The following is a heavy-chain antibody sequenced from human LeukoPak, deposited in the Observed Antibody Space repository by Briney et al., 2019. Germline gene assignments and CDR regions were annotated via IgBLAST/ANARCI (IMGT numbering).Heavy chain of an antibody. J-gene: IGHJ3*02. D-gene: IGHD6-13*01. Sequence: GGSLRLSCAASGFTFSSYGMHWVRQAPGQGLEWVSYISSSSSTIYYADSVKGRFTISRDTAKNSLYLQMNSLRAEDTAVYYCARDGRRPGSRSWYGGDAFDIWGQGTMVTVSS. CDR3: ARDGRRPGSRSWYGGDAFDI. V-gene: IGHV3-48*04. CDR1: GFTFSSYG. CDR2: ISSSSSTI.